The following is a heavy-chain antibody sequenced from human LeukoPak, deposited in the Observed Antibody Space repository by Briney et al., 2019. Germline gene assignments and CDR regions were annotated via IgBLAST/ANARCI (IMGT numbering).Heavy chain of an antibody. CDR3: ARDGDYGGTSYYFDY. Sequence: ASVKVSCKASGYTFTSYYMHWVRQAPGQGLEWMGINNPSGGSTSYAQKFQGRVTMTRDTSTSTVYMELSSLRSEDTAVYYCARDGDYGGTSYYFDYWGQGTLVTVSS. D-gene: IGHD4-23*01. V-gene: IGHV1-46*01. CDR2: NNPSGGST. CDR1: GYTFTSYY. J-gene: IGHJ4*02.